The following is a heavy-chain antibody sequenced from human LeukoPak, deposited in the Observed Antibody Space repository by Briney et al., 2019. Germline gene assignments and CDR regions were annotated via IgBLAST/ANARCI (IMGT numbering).Heavy chain of an antibody. J-gene: IGHJ6*02. CDR2: INPSGGST. D-gene: IGHD1-26*01. CDR3: ARTSPQNPGREVVGATSPHYYGMDV. CDR1: GYTFTSYD. Sequence: ASVKVSCKASGYTFTSYDINWVRQAPGQGLEWMGIINPSGGSTSYAQKFQGRVTMTRDTSTSTVYMELSSLRSEDMAVYYCARTSPQNPGREVVGATSPHYYGMDVWGQGTTVTVSS. V-gene: IGHV1-46*01.